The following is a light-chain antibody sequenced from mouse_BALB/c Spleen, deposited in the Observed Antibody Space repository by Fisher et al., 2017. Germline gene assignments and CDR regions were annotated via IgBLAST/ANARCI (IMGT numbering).Light chain of an antibody. CDR2: LTS. Sequence: IVMTQSTAIMSASPGEKVTMTCSASSSVSYMYWYQQKPRSSPKPWIYLTSNLASGVPARFSGSGSGTSYSLTISRMEAEDAATYYCQQRSSYPYTFGWGTKLEI. V-gene: IGKV4-68*01. CDR1: SSVSY. CDR3: QQRSSYPYT. J-gene: IGKJ2*01.